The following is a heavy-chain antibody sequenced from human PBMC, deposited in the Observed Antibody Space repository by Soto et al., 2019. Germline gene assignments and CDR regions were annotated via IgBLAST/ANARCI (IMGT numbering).Heavy chain of an antibody. CDR3: AVVDSTGNWFDP. CDR2: MYYSGIT. V-gene: IGHV4-39*01. D-gene: IGHD3-22*01. Sequence: SETLSLTCTVSGGSISSSDFYWGWLRQPPGKGLDFIGSMYYSGITYYNPSLKNRITISVDTSKNQFSLKLISVTAADTAVYYCAVVDSTGNWFDPWGQGALVTVSS. J-gene: IGHJ5*02. CDR1: GGSISSSDFY.